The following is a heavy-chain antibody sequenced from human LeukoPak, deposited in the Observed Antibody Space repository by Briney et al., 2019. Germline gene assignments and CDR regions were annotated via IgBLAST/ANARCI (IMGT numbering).Heavy chain of an antibody. V-gene: IGHV4-34*01. Sequence: SETLSLTCAVYGGSFSGHYWSWIRQPPGKGLEWIGEINHSGSTNYNPSLKSRVTISIDTSKNQFSLILSSVTAADTAVYYCARGLSDVYWGQGTLVTVYS. CDR2: INHSGST. J-gene: IGHJ4*02. CDR1: GGSFSGHY. CDR3: ARGLSDVY.